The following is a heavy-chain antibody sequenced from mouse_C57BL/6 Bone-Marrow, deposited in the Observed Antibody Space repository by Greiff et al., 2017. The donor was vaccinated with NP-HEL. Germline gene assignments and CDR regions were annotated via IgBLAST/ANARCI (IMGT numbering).Heavy chain of an antibody. V-gene: IGHV5-2*03. D-gene: IGHD3-2*02. CDR1: EYEFPSHD. CDR3: ARHGQLRLPLYAMDY. Sequence: EVKLVESGGGLVQPGESLKLSCESNEYEFPSHDMSWVRKTPEKRLELVAAINSDGGSTYYPDTMERRFIISRDNTKKTLYLQMSSLRSEDTALYYCARHGQLRLPLYAMDYWGQGTSVTVSS. CDR2: INSDGGST. J-gene: IGHJ4*01.